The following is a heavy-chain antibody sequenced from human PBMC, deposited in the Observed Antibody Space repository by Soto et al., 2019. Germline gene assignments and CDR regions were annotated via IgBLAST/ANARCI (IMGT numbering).Heavy chain of an antibody. J-gene: IGHJ4*02. Sequence: SETLSLTCAVSGCSFTSNNWWTWVRQPPGQGLEWIGEIYRTGSTNYNPSLKSRVTISLDKSENQFSLKVTSLTAADTAVYYCASRDPGTSVDYWGQGTLVTVSS. CDR2: IYRTGST. D-gene: IGHD1-7*01. CDR3: ASRDPGTSVDY. V-gene: IGHV4-4*02. CDR1: GCSFTSNNW.